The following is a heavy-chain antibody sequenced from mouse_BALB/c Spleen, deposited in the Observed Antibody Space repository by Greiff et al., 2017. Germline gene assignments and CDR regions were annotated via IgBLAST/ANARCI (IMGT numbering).Heavy chain of an antibody. J-gene: IGHJ2*01. D-gene: IGHD5-2*01. CDR2: ILPGSGST. CDR1: GYTFSSYR. V-gene: IGHV1-9*01. CDR3: AREGEYRRCEDY. Sequence: VQLQQSGAELMKPGASVKISCKASGYTFSSYRMEWVKQSPGHGLEWIGEILPGSGSTNYNEKFKGKATFTADTSSNTAYMQLSSLTSEDSAVYYGAREGEYRRCEDYWGQGTTLTVSS.